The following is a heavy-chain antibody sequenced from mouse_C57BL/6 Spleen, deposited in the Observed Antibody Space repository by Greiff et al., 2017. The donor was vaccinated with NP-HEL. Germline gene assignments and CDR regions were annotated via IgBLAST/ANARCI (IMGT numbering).Heavy chain of an antibody. CDR1: GFTFSSYG. V-gene: IGHV5-6*02. D-gene: IGHD4-1*01. Sequence: EVMLVESGGDLVKPGGSLKLSCAASGFTFSSYGMSWVRQTPDKRLEWVATISSGGSYTYYPDSVKGRFTISRDNAKNTLYLQMSSLKSEDTAMYYCARRDWDRGYFDVWGTGTTVTVSS. CDR3: ARRDWDRGYFDV. J-gene: IGHJ1*03. CDR2: ISSGGSYT.